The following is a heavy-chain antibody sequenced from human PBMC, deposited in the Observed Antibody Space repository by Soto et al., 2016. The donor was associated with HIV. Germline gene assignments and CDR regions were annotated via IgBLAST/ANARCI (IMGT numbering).Heavy chain of an antibody. D-gene: IGHD6-19*01. V-gene: IGHV1-69*12. CDR3: ARDGQWLVPNYYYYYMDV. Sequence: QVQLVQSGAEVKKPGSSVKVSCKASGGTFSSYSISWVRQAPGQGLEWMGGIIPIFGRANYAQKLQGRVTITADESTSTAYMELSSLRSEDTAVYYCARDGQWLVPNYYYYYMDVWGKGTTVTVSS. J-gene: IGHJ6*03. CDR1: GGTFSSYS. CDR2: IIPIFGRA.